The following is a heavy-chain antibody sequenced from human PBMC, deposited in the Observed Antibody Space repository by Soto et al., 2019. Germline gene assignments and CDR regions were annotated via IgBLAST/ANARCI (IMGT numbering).Heavy chain of an antibody. V-gene: IGHV4-59*01. D-gene: IGHD6-13*01. CDR1: GGSISTYY. Sequence: LSLTCTVSGGSISTYYWSWIRQPPGKGLEWIGYVFYSGSTNYNPSLKSRVTISVDTSKNQFSLKLTSLTPADTAVYYCARERIATSGTPYYYHGVDVWGQGTTVTVSS. J-gene: IGHJ6*02. CDR2: VFYSGST. CDR3: ARERIATSGTPYYYHGVDV.